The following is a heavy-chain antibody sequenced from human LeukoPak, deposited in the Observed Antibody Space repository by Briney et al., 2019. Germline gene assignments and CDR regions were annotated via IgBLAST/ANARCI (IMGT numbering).Heavy chain of an antibody. Sequence: GASVKVSCKVSGYTLTELSMHWVRQAPGQGLEWMGWIDPNSGGTNYAQKFQGRVTMTRDTSISTAYMELSRLRSDDTAVYYCARVGYSGYDPVDYWGQGTLVTVSS. CDR3: ARVGYSGYDPVDY. CDR1: GYTLTELS. V-gene: IGHV1-2*02. J-gene: IGHJ4*02. D-gene: IGHD5-12*01. CDR2: IDPNSGGT.